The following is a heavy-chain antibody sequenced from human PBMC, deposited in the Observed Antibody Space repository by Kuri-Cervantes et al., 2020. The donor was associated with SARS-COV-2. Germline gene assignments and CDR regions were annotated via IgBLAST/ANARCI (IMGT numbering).Heavy chain of an antibody. D-gene: IGHD5-12*01. CDR3: ARLRRDVASYFDF. Sequence: GGSLRLSCKGSGYSFTSYWIGWVRQMHWKGLEWMGIIYPGDSDTTYSPSFHGQVTISADKSINTAYLQWGSLKASDTAMYYCARLRRDVASYFDFWGQGTLVTVSS. V-gene: IGHV5-51*01. CDR1: GYSFTSYW. J-gene: IGHJ4*02. CDR2: IYPGDSDT.